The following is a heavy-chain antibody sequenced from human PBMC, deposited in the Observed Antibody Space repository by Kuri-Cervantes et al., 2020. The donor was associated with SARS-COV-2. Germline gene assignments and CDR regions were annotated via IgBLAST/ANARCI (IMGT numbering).Heavy chain of an antibody. J-gene: IGHJ4*02. CDR1: GFTFSSYA. CDR2: ISYDGSNK. Sequence: LSLTCAASGFTFSSYAMHWVRQAPGKGLEWVAVISYDGSNKYYADSVKGRFTISRDNSKNTLYLQMNSLRAEDTAVYYCTTVPGVLEWLLFMAYWGQGTLVTVSS. CDR3: TTVPGVLEWLLFMAY. V-gene: IGHV3-30-3*01. D-gene: IGHD3-3*01.